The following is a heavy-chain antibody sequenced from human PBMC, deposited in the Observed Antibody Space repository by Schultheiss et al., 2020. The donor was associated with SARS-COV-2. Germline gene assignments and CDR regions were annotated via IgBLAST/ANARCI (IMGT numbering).Heavy chain of an antibody. Sequence: GGSLRLSCAASGFTFDDYAMHWVRQAPGKGLEWVSGISWNSGSIGYADSVKGRFTISRDNAQNTVYLQMNSLRADDTAVYYCARDRPDFVVVPAAIFSPNYYYYGMDVWGQGTTVTVSS. CDR2: ISWNSGSI. V-gene: IGHV3-9*01. J-gene: IGHJ6*02. D-gene: IGHD2-2*01. CDR3: ARDRPDFVVVPAAIFSPNYYYYGMDV. CDR1: GFTFDDYA.